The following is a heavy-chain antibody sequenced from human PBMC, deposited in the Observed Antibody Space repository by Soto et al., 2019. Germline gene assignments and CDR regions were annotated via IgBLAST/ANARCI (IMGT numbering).Heavy chain of an antibody. Sequence: QVQLQQWGAGLLKPSETLSLTCAVYGGSFSGYYWSWIRQPPGKGLEWIGEINHSGSTNYNPSLKSRVTKSVATSKNQFSLKLSSVTAADTAVYYCARGRKRLGDYIWGSYRYTSPLDYWGQGTLVTVSS. D-gene: IGHD3-16*02. V-gene: IGHV4-34*01. CDR3: ARGRKRLGDYIWGSYRYTSPLDY. CDR2: INHSGST. J-gene: IGHJ4*02. CDR1: GGSFSGYY.